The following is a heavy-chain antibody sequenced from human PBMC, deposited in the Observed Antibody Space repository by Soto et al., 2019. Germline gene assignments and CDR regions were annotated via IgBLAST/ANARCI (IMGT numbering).Heavy chain of an antibody. Sequence: PWLSXSLSCSASVFIFIIYCIHLSRQAPGKGPVWVGRINGDGRNTRYTDSVKGRFTISRDNAKNTIYLQMDSLRAEETAVYYCARDFLARGREYNWLETWGQGTVVNVS. CDR1: VFIFIIYC. CDR3: ARDFLARGREYNWLET. V-gene: IGHV3-74*01. J-gene: IGHJ5*02. D-gene: IGHD5-12*01. CDR2: INGDGRNT.